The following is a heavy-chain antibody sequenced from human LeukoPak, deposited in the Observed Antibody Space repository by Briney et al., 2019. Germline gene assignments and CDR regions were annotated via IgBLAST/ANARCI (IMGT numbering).Heavy chain of an antibody. CDR3: ASRILYPTDV. CDR2: INSDGSSA. Sequence: RGSLRLSCAASGFTFSSYLMHWVRQAPGKGLVWVSRINSDGSSASYADSVKGRFTISGDNAKNTLYLQMNSLRAEDTAVYYCASRILYPTDVWGKGTTVSVSS. CDR1: GFTFSSYL. J-gene: IGHJ6*04. V-gene: IGHV3-74*01. D-gene: IGHD2-8*01.